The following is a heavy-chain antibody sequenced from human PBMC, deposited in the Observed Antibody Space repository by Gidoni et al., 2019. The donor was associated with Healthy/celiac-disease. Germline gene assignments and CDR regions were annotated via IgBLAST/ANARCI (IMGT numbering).Heavy chain of an antibody. J-gene: IGHJ3*02. D-gene: IGHD3-22*01. CDR2: ISWNSGSI. CDR1: GFTFDAYA. Sequence: EVQLVESGGGLVQPGRSLRLSCSASGFTFDAYAMHWVRQAPGKGLEWVSGISWNSGSIGYADSVKGRFTISRDNAKNSLYLQMNSLRAEDTALYYCAKEAVIWAFDIWGQGTMVTVSS. CDR3: AKEAVIWAFDI. V-gene: IGHV3-9*01.